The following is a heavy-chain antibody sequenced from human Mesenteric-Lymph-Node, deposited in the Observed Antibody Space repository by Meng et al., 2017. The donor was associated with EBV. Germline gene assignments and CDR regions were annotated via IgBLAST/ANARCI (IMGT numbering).Heavy chain of an antibody. V-gene: IGHV4-61*01. D-gene: IGHD3-10*01. Sequence: QVQLQESGPGLVQPSETLSVTCPVSGGSVSSNTYYWSWIRQPPGKGLEWLAYLYDSGNTNYNPSLKSRGTVSVDTSKNQFSLKLTSVTAADTAVYYCAGAGNTLVQGVIKHWGQGTLVTVSS. CDR3: AGAGNTLVQGVIKH. CDR1: GGSVSSNTYY. CDR2: LYDSGNT. J-gene: IGHJ4*02.